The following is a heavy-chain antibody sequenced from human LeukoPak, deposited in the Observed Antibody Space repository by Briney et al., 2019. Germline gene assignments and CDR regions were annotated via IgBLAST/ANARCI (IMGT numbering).Heavy chain of an antibody. Sequence: GGSLRLSCAASGLTVSTNYMSWVRQVPGKGLEWVSLIYSSGSTYYADSVKGRFTISRDNSKNTLYLQMNSLRAEDTAVYHCAKVQHSGYDMTFDYWGQGTLVTVSS. D-gene: IGHD5-12*01. CDR3: AKVQHSGYDMTFDY. V-gene: IGHV3-53*01. J-gene: IGHJ4*02. CDR2: IYSSGST. CDR1: GLTVSTNY.